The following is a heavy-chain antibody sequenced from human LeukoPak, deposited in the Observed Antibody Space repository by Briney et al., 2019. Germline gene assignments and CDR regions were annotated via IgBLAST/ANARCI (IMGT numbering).Heavy chain of an antibody. Sequence: KTSQTLSLTCTVSGGSISSGGYYWSWIRQPPGKGLEWIGYISYSGSTNYSPSLKSRVTISEDTSKNQCYLTLSSVTAADTAVYYCSSGGYYGSGAFHIWGQGTMVTVSS. CDR3: SSGGYYGSGAFHI. CDR2: ISYSGST. J-gene: IGHJ3*02. CDR1: GGSISSGGYY. V-gene: IGHV4-61*08. D-gene: IGHD3-10*01.